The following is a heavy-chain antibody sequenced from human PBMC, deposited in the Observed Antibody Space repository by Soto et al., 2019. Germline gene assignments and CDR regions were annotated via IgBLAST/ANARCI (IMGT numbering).Heavy chain of an antibody. J-gene: IGHJ6*02. Sequence: SVKVSCKASGGTFSSYAISWVRQAPGQGLEWMGGIIPIFGTANYAQKFQGRVTITADESTSTAYMELSSLRSEDTAVYYCARGIVVVVAATGGHYYYGMDVWGQGTTVTVSS. CDR2: IIPIFGTA. V-gene: IGHV1-69*13. CDR3: ARGIVVVVAATGGHYYYGMDV. D-gene: IGHD2-15*01. CDR1: GGTFSSYA.